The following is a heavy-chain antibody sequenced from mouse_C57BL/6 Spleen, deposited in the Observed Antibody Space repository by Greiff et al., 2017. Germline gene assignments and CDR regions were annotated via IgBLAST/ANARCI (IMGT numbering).Heavy chain of an antibody. CDR3: DRACGNYNAMDY. V-gene: IGHV2-9-1*01. Sequence: QVQLQQSGPGLVAPSQSLSITCTVSGFSLTSYAISWVRQPPGKGLEWLGVIWTGGGTNYNSARKSSLSISKDNSKSQVFLKMNSLQTNDTARNYYDRACGNYNAMDYWGQGTSVTVSS. J-gene: IGHJ4*01. CDR2: IWTGGGT. D-gene: IGHD2-1*01. CDR1: GFSLTSYA.